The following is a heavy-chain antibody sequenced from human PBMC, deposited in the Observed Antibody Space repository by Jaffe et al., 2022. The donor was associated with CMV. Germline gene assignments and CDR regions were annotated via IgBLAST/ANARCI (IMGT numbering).Heavy chain of an antibody. CDR3: AGGRWGILADS. V-gene: IGHV4-34*01. D-gene: IGHD2-15*01. CDR1: GGSLSNYN. J-gene: IGHJ4*02. CDR2: ATLRGST. Sequence: QVHLRQWGAGLLKPSETLSLTCSVYGGSLSNYNWNWIRQSPGKGLEWIGEATLRGSTNYNPSLKSRVTMSIDTSRNQFSLKLTSVTAADTALYFCAGGRWGILADSWGRGTLVTVSA.